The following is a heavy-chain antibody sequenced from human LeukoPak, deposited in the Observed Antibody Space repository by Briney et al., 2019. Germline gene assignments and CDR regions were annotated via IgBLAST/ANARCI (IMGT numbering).Heavy chain of an antibody. CDR3: ARGNYYDSSGYYSAFDY. CDR2: INPNSGGT. D-gene: IGHD3-22*01. CDR1: GYTFTGYY. Sequence: ASVKVSCKASGYTFTGYYMHWVRQAPGQGLEWMGLINPNSGGTNYAQKFQGRVTMTRDTSISTAYMELSRLRSDDTAVYYCARGNYYDSSGYYSAFDYWGQGTLVTVSS. J-gene: IGHJ4*02. V-gene: IGHV1-2*02.